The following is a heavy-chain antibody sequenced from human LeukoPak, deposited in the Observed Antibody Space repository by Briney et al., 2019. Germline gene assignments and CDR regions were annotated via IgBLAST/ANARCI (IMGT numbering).Heavy chain of an antibody. Sequence: PSETLSLTCAVYGGSFSGYYWSWIRQPPGKGLEWIGEINHSGSTNYNPSLKSRVTISVDTSKNQFSLKLSSVTAADTAVCYCARGAIVVVPAARTYWFDPWGQGTLVTVSS. J-gene: IGHJ5*02. CDR1: GGSFSGYY. CDR3: ARGAIVVVPAARTYWFDP. D-gene: IGHD2-2*01. V-gene: IGHV4-34*01. CDR2: INHSGST.